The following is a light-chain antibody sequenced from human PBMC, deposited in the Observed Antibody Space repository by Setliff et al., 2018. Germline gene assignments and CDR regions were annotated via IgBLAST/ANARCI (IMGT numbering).Light chain of an antibody. CDR1: SSDVGNYNR. CDR3: SSYTSSNTDV. Sequence: QSALAQPPSVSGSRGQSVTISCTGTSSDVGNYNRVSWYQQPPGTAPKLMIYDVTNRPSRVPDRFSGSKSGNTASLTISGLQAEDEADYYCSSYTSSNTDVFGSGTKVTVL. V-gene: IGLV2-18*02. J-gene: IGLJ1*01. CDR2: DVT.